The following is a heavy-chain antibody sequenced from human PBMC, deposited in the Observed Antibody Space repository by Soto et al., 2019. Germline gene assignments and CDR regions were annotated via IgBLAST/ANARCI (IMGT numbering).Heavy chain of an antibody. CDR2: VNPSGGHT. D-gene: IGHD2-21*02. CDR1: GDTFTEYY. Sequence: QVQLMQSGAEVKKPWASVKVSCKASGDTFTEYYIHWVRQAPGQGLEWMGTVNPSGGHTTYAQHFLCRVTMTRDTDTSTLYMELTSLTSEDTAVYYCARGGHVVVVTAALDYWGQGTLVTVSS. CDR3: ARGGHVVVVTAALDY. V-gene: IGHV1-46*01. J-gene: IGHJ4*02.